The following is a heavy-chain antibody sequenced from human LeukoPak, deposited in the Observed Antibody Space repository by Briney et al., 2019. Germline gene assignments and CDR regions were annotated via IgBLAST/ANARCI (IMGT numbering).Heavy chain of an antibody. Sequence: GGSPRLSCVGSGFTFSSYAMSWVRQAPGKGLEWVSVISGSGGSTYYAESVKGRFTISRDNSKNTLYLQMNSLTDEDTAVYYCAKKWGVGTTTLDYFDYWGQGTLVTVSS. D-gene: IGHD1-26*01. CDR2: ISGSGGST. J-gene: IGHJ4*02. CDR3: AKKWGVGTTTLDYFDY. CDR1: GFTFSSYA. V-gene: IGHV3-23*01.